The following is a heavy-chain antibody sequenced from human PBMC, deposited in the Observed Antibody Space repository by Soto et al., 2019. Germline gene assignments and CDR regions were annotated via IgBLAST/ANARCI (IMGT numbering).Heavy chain of an antibody. J-gene: IGHJ5*02. CDR1: GLIFSSAW. D-gene: IGHD1-26*01. V-gene: IGHV3-15*07. CDR3: YPRIVFASGTPYEIVT. Sequence: DVQLVESGGGLVEPGGSLRLSCAASGLIFSSAWMSWVRQAPGKGLEWVGSIRSKIDGGTADYAAPVKGRFTIARDYSKSTLYPQMNSLKIEDPGICYCYPRIVFASGTPYEIVTWGKGTLVTCSA. CDR2: IRSKIDGGTA.